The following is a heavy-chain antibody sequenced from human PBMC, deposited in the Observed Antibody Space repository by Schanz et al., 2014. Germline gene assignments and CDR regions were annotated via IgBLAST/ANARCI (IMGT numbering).Heavy chain of an antibody. CDR1: GFAFSNYA. J-gene: IGHJ4*02. V-gene: IGHV3-23*04. D-gene: IGHD3-16*01. Sequence: EVQVVESGGGLVQPGGSLRLSCAASGFAFSNYAMNWVRQAPGKGLEWVSGISANGGSTHYADSVTGRFTISRDNSKNTLYLQMNSLGVEDTAVYYCATPPPAYTTNWYTYSFVYGGQGTLVTVSS. CDR3: ATPPPAYTTNWYTYSFVY. CDR2: ISANGGST.